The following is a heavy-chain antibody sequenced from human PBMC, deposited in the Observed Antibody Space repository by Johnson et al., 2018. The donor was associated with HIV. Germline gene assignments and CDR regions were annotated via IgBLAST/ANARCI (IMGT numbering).Heavy chain of an antibody. D-gene: IGHD7-27*01. CDR1: GFTFSSYD. Sequence: VESGGGLVQPGGSLRLSCAASGFTFSSYDMHWVRQATGKGLEWVSAIGTAGDTYYPGSVKGRFTISRENAKNSLYLQMNSLRAEDTAVYYCASELGIRLDAFDIWGQGTMVTVSS. J-gene: IGHJ3*02. CDR2: IGTAGDT. V-gene: IGHV3-13*01. CDR3: ASELGIRLDAFDI.